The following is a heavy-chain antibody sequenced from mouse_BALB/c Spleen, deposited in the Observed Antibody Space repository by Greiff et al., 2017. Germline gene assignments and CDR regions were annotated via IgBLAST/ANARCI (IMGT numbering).Heavy chain of an antibody. V-gene: IGHV1S22*01. CDR3: TRGATVVARYWYFDV. CDR2: IYPGSGST. Sequence: KQPGSELVRPGASVKLSCKASGYTFTSYWMHWVKQRHGQGLEWIGNIYPGSGSTNYDEKFKSKGTLTVDTSSSTAYMHLSSLTSEDSAVYYCTRGATVVARYWYFDVWGAGTTVTVSS. D-gene: IGHD1-1*01. J-gene: IGHJ1*01. CDR1: GYTFTSYW.